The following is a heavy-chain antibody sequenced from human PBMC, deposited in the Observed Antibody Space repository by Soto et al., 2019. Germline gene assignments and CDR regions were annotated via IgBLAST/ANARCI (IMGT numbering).Heavy chain of an antibody. J-gene: IGHJ4*02. CDR1: GFSFSNYA. CDR3: AKDPNGDYVGAFDS. CDR2: IGGDTSYT. V-gene: IGHV3-23*01. Sequence: EVQLLESGGGLVQPGGSLRLSCTASGFSFSNYAVTWVRQAPGKGLEWVSSIGGDTSYTYYADSVKGRFTISREKSKKTVFLQMNSLRADDTAVYHCAKDPNGDYVGAFDSWGQGTLVTVSS. D-gene: IGHD4-17*01.